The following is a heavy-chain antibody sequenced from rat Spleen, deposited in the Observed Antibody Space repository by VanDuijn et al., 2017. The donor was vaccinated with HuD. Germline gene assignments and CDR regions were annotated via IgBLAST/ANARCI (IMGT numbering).Heavy chain of an antibody. D-gene: IGHD2-3*01. CDR2: ISFNGGGT. J-gene: IGHJ2*01. Sequence: EVQLVESGGGLVQPGRSLKLSCAASGFTFSRSAMAWVRQAPKKGLEWVAYISFNGGGTYYRDAVKGRFTISRDNAKSTLYLQMDSLRSEDTATYYCAREADIPFHYFDYWGQGVLVTVSS. CDR1: GFTFSRSA. V-gene: IGHV5-27*01. CDR3: AREADIPFHYFDY.